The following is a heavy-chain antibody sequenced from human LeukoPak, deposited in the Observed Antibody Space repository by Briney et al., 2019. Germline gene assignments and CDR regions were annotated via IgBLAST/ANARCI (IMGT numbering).Heavy chain of an antibody. CDR1: GGSISSYY. CDR3: ARLFMGWFDP. J-gene: IGHJ5*02. Sequence: SETLSLTCTGYGGSISSYYWSWLRQPPGKGLEWIGYIYYSGSTNYNPSLKSRVTISVDTSKNQFSLKLSSVTAADTAVHYCARLFMGWFDPWGQGTLVTVSS. D-gene: IGHD3-10*01. V-gene: IGHV4-59*08. CDR2: IYYSGST.